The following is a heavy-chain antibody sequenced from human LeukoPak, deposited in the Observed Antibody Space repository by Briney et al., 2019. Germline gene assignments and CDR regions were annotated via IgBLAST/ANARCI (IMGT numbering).Heavy chain of an antibody. D-gene: IGHD3-10*01. CDR3: ALGSSP. CDR1: GFTFSSYS. CDR2: IKEDGSEK. V-gene: IGHV3-7*01. J-gene: IGHJ5*02. Sequence: PGGSLRLSCAASGFTFSSYSMNWVRQAPGKGLEWVANIKEDGSEKYYVDSVKGRFTISRDNAKNSLYLQMNSLRAEDTAVYYCALGSSPWGQGTLVTVSS.